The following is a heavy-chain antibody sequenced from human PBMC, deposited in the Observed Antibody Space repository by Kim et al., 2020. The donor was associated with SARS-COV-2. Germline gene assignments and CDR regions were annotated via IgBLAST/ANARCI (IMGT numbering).Heavy chain of an antibody. CDR3: AKSGVIVVVPAATGFDY. V-gene: IGHV3-9*01. D-gene: IGHD2-2*01. J-gene: IGHJ4*02. CDR2: ICWNSGSI. CDR1: GFTFDDYA. Sequence: GGSLRLSCAASGFTFDDYAMNWVRQAPGKGLEWVSGICWNSGSICYADSVNGRFTISRDNAKNPLYLQMNSLRAEDTALYYWAKSGVIVVVPAATGFDYWGQGTLVTVSS.